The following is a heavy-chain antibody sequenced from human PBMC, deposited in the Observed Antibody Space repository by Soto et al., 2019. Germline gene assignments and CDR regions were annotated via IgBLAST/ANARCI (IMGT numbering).Heavy chain of an antibody. J-gene: IGHJ2*01. V-gene: IGHV1-8*01. CDR1: GYTFTSYD. Sequence: QVQLVQSGAEVKKPGASVKVSCKASGYTFTSYDINWVRQATGQGLEWMGWMNPNSGNTGYAQKFQGRVTMTRNTSISTAYMELSSLRSEDTAVYYCAGEGIAVAGWYFDLWGRGTLVTVSS. CDR3: AGEGIAVAGWYFDL. CDR2: MNPNSGNT. D-gene: IGHD6-19*01.